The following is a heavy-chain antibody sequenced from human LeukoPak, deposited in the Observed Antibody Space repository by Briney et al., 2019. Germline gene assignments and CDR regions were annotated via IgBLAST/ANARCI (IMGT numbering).Heavy chain of an antibody. CDR2: ISGSCGNT. Sequence: QPGVSLRLSCAVSGFIFNNYAMNWVPQAPGKGLEWVSSISGSCGNTYYADSVKGRLTISRDNSKNRLYLHMNGLIAEHAAVYSCAKCGYGDYNWFDPWGGGTLVTVPS. CDR3: AKCGYGDYNWFDP. CDR1: GFIFNNYA. V-gene: IGHV3-23*01. J-gene: IGHJ5*02. D-gene: IGHD4-17*01.